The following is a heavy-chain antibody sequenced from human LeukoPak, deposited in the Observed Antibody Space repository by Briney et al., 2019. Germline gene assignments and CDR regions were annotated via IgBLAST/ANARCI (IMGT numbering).Heavy chain of an antibody. V-gene: IGHV3-30*18. Sequence: PGRSLRLSCAASGFTFSSYGMHWVRQAPGKGLEWVAVISYDGSNKYYADSVKGRFTISRDNSKNTLYLQMNSLRAEDTAVYYCAKLMLRFYYYGMDVWGQGTTVTVSS. CDR1: GFTFSSYG. J-gene: IGHJ6*02. D-gene: IGHD3-16*01. CDR3: AKLMLRFYYYGMDV. CDR2: ISYDGSNK.